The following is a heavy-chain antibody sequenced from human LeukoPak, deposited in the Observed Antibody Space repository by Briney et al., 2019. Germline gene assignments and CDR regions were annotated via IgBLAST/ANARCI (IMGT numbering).Heavy chain of an antibody. J-gene: IGHJ4*02. CDR3: AKDFKSGGTYYFDY. Sequence: PGGSLRLSCATSGFSFEDYVIHWVRQVPGKGLEWVSLISWDGDRTYYADSVKGRFTISRDNSKNSLYLQMNSLRAEDTALYYCAKDFKSGGTYYFDYWGQGTLVTVSS. CDR1: GFSFEDYV. V-gene: IGHV3-43D*03. CDR2: ISWDGDRT. D-gene: IGHD3-16*01.